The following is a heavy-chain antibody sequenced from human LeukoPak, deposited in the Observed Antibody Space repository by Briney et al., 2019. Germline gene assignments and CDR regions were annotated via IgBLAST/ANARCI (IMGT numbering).Heavy chain of an antibody. CDR2: IRYDGSNK. V-gene: IGHV3-30*02. D-gene: IGHD6-19*01. J-gene: IGHJ3*02. CDR3: AKERAVAPDAFDI. CDR1: GFTFSNYD. Sequence: PGGSLRLSCAASGFTFSNYDMHWVRQAPGKGLEWVAFIRYDGSNKYYADSVKGRFTISRDNSKNTLYLQMNSLRAEDTAVYYCAKERAVAPDAFDIWGQGTMVTVSS.